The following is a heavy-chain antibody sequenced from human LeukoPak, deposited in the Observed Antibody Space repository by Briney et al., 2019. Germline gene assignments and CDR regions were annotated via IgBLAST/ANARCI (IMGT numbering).Heavy chain of an antibody. J-gene: IGHJ4*02. CDR2: IYYSGST. CDR1: GGSISSGDYY. V-gene: IGHV4-30-4*01. CDR3: ASDYGDYGAGY. D-gene: IGHD4-17*01. Sequence: PSETLSLTCTVSGGSISSGDYYWSWIRQPPGKGLEWIGYIYYSGSTYYNPSLKSRVTISVDTSKNQFSLKLSSVTAADTAVYHCASDYGDYGAGYWGQGTLVTVSS.